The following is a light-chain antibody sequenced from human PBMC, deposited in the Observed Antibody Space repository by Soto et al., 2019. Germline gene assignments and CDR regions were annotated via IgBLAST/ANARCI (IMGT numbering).Light chain of an antibody. CDR1: RSISIY. Sequence: DIQMTQSPSSLSASVGDRVTITCRASRSISIYLNWYQQKPGKAPKLLIYGASNLQSGVPSMFSGSGSGTDFTLTISSLQPEDFATYYCQQSYSTPPTFGGGTKVEIK. J-gene: IGKJ4*01. CDR3: QQSYSTPPT. V-gene: IGKV1-39*01. CDR2: GAS.